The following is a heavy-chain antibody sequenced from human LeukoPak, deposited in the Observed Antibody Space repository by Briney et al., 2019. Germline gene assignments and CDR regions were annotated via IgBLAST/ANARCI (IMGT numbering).Heavy chain of an antibody. CDR2: ISGSGGST. Sequence: GGSLRLSCAASGFTFSSYAMSWVRQAPGKGLEWVSAISGSGGSTYYADSVKGRFTISRDNSKNTLYLQMNSLRAEDTAVYYCAKRYHFWSGYASDEDYFDYWGQGTLVTVSS. CDR1: GFTFSSYA. V-gene: IGHV3-23*01. CDR3: AKRYHFWSGYASDEDYFDY. J-gene: IGHJ4*02. D-gene: IGHD3-3*01.